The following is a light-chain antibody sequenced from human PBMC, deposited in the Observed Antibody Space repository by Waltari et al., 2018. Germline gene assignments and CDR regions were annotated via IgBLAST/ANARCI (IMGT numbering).Light chain of an antibody. CDR3: QQYDKNPVT. J-gene: IGKJ1*01. CDR1: LSISSW. CDR2: KAS. V-gene: IGKV1-5*03. Sequence: DIQMTQSPSTLPASVGDRVTITCRASLSISSWLAWFQRKPGKAPKILISKASNLATGFPPMFGGSGSGTEFTLTISSLQPDDFSTYYCQQYDKNPVTFGQGTKVEIK.